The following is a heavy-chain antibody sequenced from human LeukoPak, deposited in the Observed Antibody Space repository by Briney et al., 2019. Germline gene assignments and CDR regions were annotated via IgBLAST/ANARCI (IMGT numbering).Heavy chain of an antibody. Sequence: PGGSLRLSCAASGFTFSSYGMHWVRQAPGKGLEWVAFIRYDGNNKYYADSVRGRFTISRDNSKNMLYLQMNSLRGEDTAVYYCARVSGYDFWSGYYPFDYWGQGTLVTVSS. V-gene: IGHV3-30*02. J-gene: IGHJ4*02. CDR2: IRYDGNNK. CDR1: GFTFSSYG. CDR3: ARVSGYDFWSGYYPFDY. D-gene: IGHD3-3*01.